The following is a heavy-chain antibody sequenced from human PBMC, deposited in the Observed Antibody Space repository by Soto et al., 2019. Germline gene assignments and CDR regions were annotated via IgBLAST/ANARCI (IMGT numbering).Heavy chain of an antibody. Sequence: PVGSLRLSCAASGFTFSNAWMSWVRQAPGKGLEWVGRIKSKTDGGTTDYAAPVKGRFTISRDDSKNTLYLQMNSLKTEDTAVYYCTTALSPEAFDIWGQGTMVTVSS. CDR2: IKSKTDGGTT. CDR1: GFTFSNAW. V-gene: IGHV3-15*01. J-gene: IGHJ3*02. CDR3: TTALSPEAFDI.